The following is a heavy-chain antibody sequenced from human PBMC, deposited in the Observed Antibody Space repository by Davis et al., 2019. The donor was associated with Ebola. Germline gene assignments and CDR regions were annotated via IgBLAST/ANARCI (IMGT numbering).Heavy chain of an antibody. V-gene: IGHV4-4*02. J-gene: IGHJ5*02. Sequence: MPSETLSLTCAVSGGSISSSNWWSWVRQPPGKGLEWIGEIYHSGSTYYNPSLKSRVTISVDKSKNQFSLKLSSVTAADTAVYYCASRGYSGYDENEGWFDPWGQGTLVTVSS. CDR1: GGSISSSNW. CDR3: ASRGYSGYDENEGWFDP. D-gene: IGHD5-12*01. CDR2: IYHSGST.